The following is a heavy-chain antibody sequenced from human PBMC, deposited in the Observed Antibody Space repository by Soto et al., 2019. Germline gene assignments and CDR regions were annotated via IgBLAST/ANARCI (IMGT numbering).Heavy chain of an antibody. V-gene: IGHV3-11*03. CDR2: ISSDGRHT. Sequence: QVHLLEAGGGLVKPGESLRLSCAASGFTVSGYYMAWLRQPPGKGLDWISFISSDGRHTDHTDSAKGRFTISRDNAKNSLYLQMDSLRVEDTAVYFGATGQEVRRADIWGQGTMVTVSS. J-gene: IGHJ3*02. CDR3: ATGQEVRRADI. CDR1: GFTVSGYY. D-gene: IGHD2-21*01.